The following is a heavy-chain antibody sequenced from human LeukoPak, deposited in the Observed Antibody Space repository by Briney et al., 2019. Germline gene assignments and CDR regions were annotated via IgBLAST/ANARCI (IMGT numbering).Heavy chain of an antibody. Sequence: PGRSLRLSCAASGFTFSSYGMSWVRQAPGKGLEWVSAISGSGGSTYYADSVKGRFTISRGSSKNTLYLQMNSLRAEDTAVYYCARPSRGFFDYWGQGTLVTVSS. CDR2: ISGSGGST. CDR3: ARPSRGFFDY. V-gene: IGHV3-23*01. D-gene: IGHD3-10*01. CDR1: GFTFSSYG. J-gene: IGHJ4*02.